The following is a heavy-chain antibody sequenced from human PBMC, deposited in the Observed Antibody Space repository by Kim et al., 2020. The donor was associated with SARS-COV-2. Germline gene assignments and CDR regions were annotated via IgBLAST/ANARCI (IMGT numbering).Heavy chain of an antibody. CDR1: GYTFTSYA. CDR3: ARQEGSIVVPAAIPRGVVDY. CDR2: INTNTGNP. V-gene: IGHV7-4-1*02. D-gene: IGHD2-2*01. Sequence: ASVKVSCKASGYTFTSYAMNWVRQAPGQGLEWMGWINTNTGNPTYAQGFTGRFVFSLDTSVSTAYLQISSLKAEDTAVYYCARQEGSIVVPAAIPRGVVDYWGQGTLVTVSS. J-gene: IGHJ4*02.